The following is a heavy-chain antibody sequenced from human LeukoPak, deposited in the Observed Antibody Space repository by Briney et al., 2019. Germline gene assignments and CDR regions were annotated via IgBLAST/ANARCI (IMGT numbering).Heavy chain of an antibody. CDR3: ARDVGGSSWPHKGRDWFDP. V-gene: IGHV4-34*01. J-gene: IGHJ5*02. CDR1: VGSFNGYY. D-gene: IGHD6-13*01. Sequence: SETLSLTCAVYVGSFNGYYWSWIRQSPGRGLEWIGEINHSGSTNYNPSLKSRVTISVDTSKNQFSLKLSSVTAADTAVYYCARDVGGSSWPHKGRDWFDPWGQGTLVTVSS. CDR2: INHSGST.